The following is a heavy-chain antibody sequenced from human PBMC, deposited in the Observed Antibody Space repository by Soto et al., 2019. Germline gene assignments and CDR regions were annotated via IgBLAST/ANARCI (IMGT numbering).Heavy chain of an antibody. CDR2: ISYDGRNK. V-gene: IGHV3-30*18. CDR1: GFTFSSYG. D-gene: IGHD6-13*01. CDR3: AKDKDIAAAAYYFDY. J-gene: IGHJ4*02. Sequence: HPGGSLRLSCAASGFTFSSYGMHWVRQAPGKGLEWVAVISYDGRNKYHADSVKGRFTISRDNPKNTLYLQMNSLRAEDTAVYYCAKDKDIAAAAYYFDYWGQGTLVTVSS.